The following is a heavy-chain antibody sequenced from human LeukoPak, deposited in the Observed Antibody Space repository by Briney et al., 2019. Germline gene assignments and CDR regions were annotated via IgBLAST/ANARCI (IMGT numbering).Heavy chain of an antibody. CDR2: IYYSGST. D-gene: IGHD1-26*01. CDR1: GGSFSGYY. Sequence: NASETLSLTCAVYGGSFSGYYWTWVRQPPGKGLEWIGYIYYSGSTNYNPSLKSRVTISVDTSKNQFSLKLSSVTAADTAVYYCARVRGSYYGGFDYWGQGTLVTVSS. V-gene: IGHV4-59*01. J-gene: IGHJ4*02. CDR3: ARVRGSYYGGFDY.